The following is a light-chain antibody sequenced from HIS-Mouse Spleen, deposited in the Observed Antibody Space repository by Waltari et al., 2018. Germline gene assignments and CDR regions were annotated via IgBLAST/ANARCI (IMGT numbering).Light chain of an antibody. CDR1: SSDVGGYNY. J-gene: IGLJ2*01. V-gene: IGLV2-14*03. CDR3: SSYTSSSFNVV. CDR2: DVS. Sequence: QSALTQPASVSGSPGQSITISCTGTSSDVGGYNYVSWYQQNPGKAPKLMIYDVSNRPSGVSNRVSGSKSGNTASLTISVLQAEDEADYYCSSYTSSSFNVVFGGGTKLTVL.